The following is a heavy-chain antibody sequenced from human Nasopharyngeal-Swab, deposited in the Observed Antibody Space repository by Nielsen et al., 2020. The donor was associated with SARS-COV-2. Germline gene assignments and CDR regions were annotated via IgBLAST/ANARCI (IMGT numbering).Heavy chain of an antibody. CDR2: INYSGST. V-gene: IGHV4-59*12. D-gene: IGHD5-18*01. Sequence: SDTLSLTFTVSGGSISSYYWSWIRQAPGKGLEWVGYINYSGSTNYNPSLKSRVTISVDTSKNQFSLNLSSVTAADTAVYYCARGRGYSYGEDDYWGQGTLVTVSS. J-gene: IGHJ4*02. CDR1: GGSISSYY. CDR3: ARGRGYSYGEDDY.